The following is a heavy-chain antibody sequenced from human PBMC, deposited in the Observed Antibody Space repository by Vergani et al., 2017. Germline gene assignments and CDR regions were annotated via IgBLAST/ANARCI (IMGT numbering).Heavy chain of an antibody. CDR1: GGSFSGYY. CDR2: INHSGST. Sequence: QVQLQQWGAGLLKPSETLSLTCAVYGGSFSGYYWSWIRQPPGKGLEWIGEINHSGSTNYNPSLKSRVTISVDTSKNQFSLKLSSVTAADTAVYYCASSSSGWYILSTPTLDYWGQGTLVTVSS. V-gene: IGHV4-34*01. D-gene: IGHD6-19*01. CDR3: ASSSSGWYILSTPTLDY. J-gene: IGHJ4*02.